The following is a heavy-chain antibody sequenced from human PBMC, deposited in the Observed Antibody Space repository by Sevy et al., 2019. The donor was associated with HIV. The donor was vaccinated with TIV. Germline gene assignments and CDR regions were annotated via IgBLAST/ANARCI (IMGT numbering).Heavy chain of an antibody. CDR3: AGENAWGRGYS. CDR2: IYYDGHI. V-gene: IGHV4-59*08. CDR1: GGSITSLY. D-gene: IGHD1-26*01. Sequence: SETLSLTCTVSGGSITSLYWNWIRQPPGKGLEWIANIYYDGHINYNPSLKSRVTLSLDTAKNQFSLRLSSVTAADTAMYYCAGENAWGRGYSWGQGTLVTVSS. J-gene: IGHJ4*02.